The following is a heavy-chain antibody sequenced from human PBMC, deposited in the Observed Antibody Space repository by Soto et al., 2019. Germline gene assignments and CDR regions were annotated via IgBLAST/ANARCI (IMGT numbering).Heavy chain of an antibody. CDR3: AKGWKSGGFDY. Sequence: SLRLSCAASGFTFSSSGMTWVRQAAGKGLEWVSSISGGGGTPYYADSVKGRFTISRDESKNRLHLQMNSLRAEDTAVYYCAKGWKSGGFDYWGQGILVTVSS. J-gene: IGHJ4*02. CDR2: ISGGGGTP. V-gene: IGHV3-23*01. CDR1: GFTFSSSG. D-gene: IGHD3-10*01.